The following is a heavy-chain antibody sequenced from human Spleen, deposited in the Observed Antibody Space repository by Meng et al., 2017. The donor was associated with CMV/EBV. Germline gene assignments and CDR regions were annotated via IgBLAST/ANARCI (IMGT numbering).Heavy chain of an antibody. CDR1: GFTFSTYW. D-gene: IGHD3-3*01. CDR3: AKSLSGSRNYGMDV. CDR2: IDSDESDR. V-gene: IGHV3-74*01. J-gene: IGHJ6*02. Sequence: GESLKISCAASGFTFSTYWMHWVRQAPGKGLVWVARIDSDESDRSDESKARYADSVKGRFTISRDNAKNTLYLQMNSLRAEDTALYYCAKSLSGSRNYGMDVWGQGTTVTVSS.